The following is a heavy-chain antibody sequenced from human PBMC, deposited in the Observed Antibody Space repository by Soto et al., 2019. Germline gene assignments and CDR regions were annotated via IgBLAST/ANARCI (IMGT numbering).Heavy chain of an antibody. CDR2: IWYDGSNK. CDR3: ARDARGFLEWLSEYGMDV. D-gene: IGHD3-3*01. V-gene: IGHV3-33*01. Sequence: ESGGGVVQPGRSLRLSCAASGFTFSSYGMHWVRQAPGKGLEWVAVIWYDGSNKYYADSVKGRFTISRDNSKNTLYPQMNSLRAEDTAVYYCARDARGFLEWLSEYGMDVWGQGTTVTVSS. J-gene: IGHJ6*02. CDR1: GFTFSSYG.